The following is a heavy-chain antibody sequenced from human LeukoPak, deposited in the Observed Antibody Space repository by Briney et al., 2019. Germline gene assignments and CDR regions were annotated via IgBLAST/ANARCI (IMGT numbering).Heavy chain of an antibody. V-gene: IGHV3-30*18. D-gene: IGHD3-10*01. J-gene: IGHJ5*02. CDR2: ISNDGSNK. Sequence: GRSLRLSCAASGFIFSTYGMHWVRQAPGKGLEWMAIISNDGSNKYYADSVKGRFTISRDNSKNTLYLQMNSLRTEDTAVYYCAKGGSYGPTHRFDPWGQGTLVTVSS. CDR1: GFIFSTYG. CDR3: AKGGSYGPTHRFDP.